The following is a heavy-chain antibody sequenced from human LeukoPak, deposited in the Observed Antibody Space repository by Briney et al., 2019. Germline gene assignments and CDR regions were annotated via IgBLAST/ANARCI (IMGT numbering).Heavy chain of an antibody. Sequence: ASVKVSCKASGYTFTGYYMHWVRQAPGQGLEWMGWINPNSGNTGYAQKFQGRVTMTRNTSISTAYMELSSLRSEDTAVYYCARYYSGWYYFDYWGQGTLVTVSS. J-gene: IGHJ4*02. CDR3: ARYYSGWYYFDY. CDR2: INPNSGNT. D-gene: IGHD6-19*01. V-gene: IGHV1-8*02. CDR1: GYTFTGYY.